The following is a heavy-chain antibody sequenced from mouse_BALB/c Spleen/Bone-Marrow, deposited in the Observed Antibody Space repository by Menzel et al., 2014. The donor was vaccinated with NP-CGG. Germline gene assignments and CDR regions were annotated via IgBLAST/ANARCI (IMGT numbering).Heavy chain of an antibody. CDR3: ARVSYDYFDY. CDR1: GFTFXDYY. V-gene: IGHV5-4*02. D-gene: IGHD2-4*01. Sequence: EVQLVESGGGLVKPGGSLKLSCAASGFTFXDYYMYWVRQTPEKRLEWVATISDGGSYTYYPDSVKGRFTISRDNAKNNLYLQMSSLKSEDTAMYYCARVSYDYFDYWGQGTTLTVSS. CDR2: ISDGGSYT. J-gene: IGHJ2*01.